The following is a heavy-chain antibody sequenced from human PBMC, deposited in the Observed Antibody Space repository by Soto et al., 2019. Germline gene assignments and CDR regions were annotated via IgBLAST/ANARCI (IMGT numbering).Heavy chain of an antibody. V-gene: IGHV3-23*01. D-gene: IGHD5-18*01. CDR3: AKVPTGEMGTVFQAFDI. CDR1: GFIFSSYA. Sequence: ESGGGLVQPGGSLRLSCGASGFIFSSYAMSWVRQAPGKGLEWVASISYSGGSTYYADSVKGRFTVSRNNPKNTLNLQMNSLRAEDTAAYYCAKVPTGEMGTVFQAFDIWGQGTMVTVSS. J-gene: IGHJ3*02. CDR2: ISYSGGST.